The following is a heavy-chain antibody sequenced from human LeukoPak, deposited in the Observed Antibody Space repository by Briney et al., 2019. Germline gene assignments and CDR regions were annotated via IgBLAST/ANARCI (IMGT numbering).Heavy chain of an antibody. CDR2: IRYDGTNK. D-gene: IGHD2-8*02. Sequence: GGSLRLSCAASGFTFASYGMHWVRHAPGKGLEWVALIRYDGTNKYYTDSVKGRFTISKDNSKNTLYLQMNSLRAEDAAVYYCTRNQGYCTGGGCYIDYWGQGTLVTVSS. CDR1: GFTFASYG. J-gene: IGHJ4*02. V-gene: IGHV3-30*02. CDR3: TRNQGYCTGGGCYIDY.